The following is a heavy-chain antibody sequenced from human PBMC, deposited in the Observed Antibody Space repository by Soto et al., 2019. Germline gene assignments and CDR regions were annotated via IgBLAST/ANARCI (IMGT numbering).Heavy chain of an antibody. CDR2: ISFDGYNK. J-gene: IGHJ5*02. CDR3: ARDVSPHSNPCWFDP. Sequence: PGGSLRLSCAASGFSFRNSAMHWVRQAPGKRLEWVAMISFDGYNKYYADSVRGRFTISRDNPKNTLYLQMNSLRAEDTAVYFCARDVSPHSNPCWFDPWGQGTLVTVSS. CDR1: GFSFRNSA. D-gene: IGHD4-4*01. V-gene: IGHV3-30*04.